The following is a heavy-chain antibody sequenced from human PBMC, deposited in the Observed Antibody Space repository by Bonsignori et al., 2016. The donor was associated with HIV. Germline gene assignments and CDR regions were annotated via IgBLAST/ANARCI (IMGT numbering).Heavy chain of an antibody. D-gene: IGHD3-22*01. CDR1: GSSISSRYY. J-gene: IGHJ5*02. CDR3: ARGHQVVIGGRWFDP. V-gene: IGHV4-38-2*01. CDR2: IYHSGST. Sequence: SETLSLTCAVSGSSISSRYYWGWIRQPPGTGLEWIGSIYHSGSTYYNPSLKSRVTISVDTSKNHFSLKLSSVTAADTAVYYCARGHQVVIGGRWFDPWGQGTLVTVSS.